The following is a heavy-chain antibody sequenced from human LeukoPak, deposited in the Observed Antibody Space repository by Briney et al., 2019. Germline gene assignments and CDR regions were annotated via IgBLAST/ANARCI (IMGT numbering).Heavy chain of an antibody. V-gene: IGHV4-59*01. CDR3: ARAYYYGSGSYGLDY. Sequence: SETLSLTCTVSGGSISSYYWSWVRQPPGKGLEWIGYIYSSGSTNYNPSLKSRLTISVDASKNQFSLKLTSVTAADTAVYYCARAYYYGSGSYGLDYWGQGTLVTVSS. CDR1: GGSISSYY. J-gene: IGHJ4*02. CDR2: IYSSGST. D-gene: IGHD3-10*01.